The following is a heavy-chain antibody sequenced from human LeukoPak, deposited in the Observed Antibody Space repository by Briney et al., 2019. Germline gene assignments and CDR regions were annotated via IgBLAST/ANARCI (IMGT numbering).Heavy chain of an antibody. Sequence: QPGGSLRLSCAASGFTFSSYAMHWVRQAPGKGLEWVAVISYDGSNKYYADSVKGRFTISRDNSKNTLYLQMNSLRAEDTAVYYCARSITMIVVGTVGYWGQGTLVTVSS. CDR3: ARSITMIVVGTVGY. J-gene: IGHJ4*02. CDR1: GFTFSSYA. CDR2: ISYDGSNK. V-gene: IGHV3-30*04. D-gene: IGHD3-22*01.